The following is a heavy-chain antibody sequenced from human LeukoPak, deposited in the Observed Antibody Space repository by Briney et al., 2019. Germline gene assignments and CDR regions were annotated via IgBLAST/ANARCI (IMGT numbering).Heavy chain of an antibody. Sequence: GRSLRLSCAASGFTFSSYGMHWVRQAPGKGLEWVAVVSSDGSIKYYADSGKGRFTISRDTSKNTVYLQMNSLGTEGTAFYYCARGYSSSWLGYFDYWGQGTLVTVSS. V-gene: IGHV3-30*03. CDR2: VSSDGSIK. D-gene: IGHD6-13*01. CDR3: ARGYSSSWLGYFDY. CDR1: GFTFSSYG. J-gene: IGHJ4*02.